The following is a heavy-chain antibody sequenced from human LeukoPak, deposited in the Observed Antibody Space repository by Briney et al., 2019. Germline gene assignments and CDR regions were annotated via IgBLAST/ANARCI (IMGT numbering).Heavy chain of an antibody. CDR3: ARVAGGDIVVVPAAPYNWFDP. CDR1: GYTFTSYA. J-gene: IGHJ5*02. CDR2: INAGNGNT. Sequence: ASVKLCCKASGYTFTSYAMHWVRQAPGQRLEWMGWINAGNGNTKYSQKFQGRVTITRDTSASTAYMELSSLRSEDTAVYYCARVAGGDIVVVPAAPYNWFDPWGQGTLVTVSS. D-gene: IGHD2-2*01. V-gene: IGHV1-3*01.